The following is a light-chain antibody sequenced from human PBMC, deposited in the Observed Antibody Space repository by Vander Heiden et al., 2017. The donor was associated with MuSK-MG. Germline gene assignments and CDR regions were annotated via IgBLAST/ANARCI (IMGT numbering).Light chain of an antibody. Sequence: ALKKTASVSGSPGQSITNSCTGTSSDVGSYNLFSWYHQHPGKAPIRISYEGSERPSGVSNRFSASKYGTKAFRKISGLQAADDAYEDCCSSSDNRPVIFGGGTKLTVL. J-gene: IGLJ2*01. CDR2: EGS. CDR1: SSDVGSYNL. CDR3: CSSSDNRPVI. V-gene: IGLV2-23*01.